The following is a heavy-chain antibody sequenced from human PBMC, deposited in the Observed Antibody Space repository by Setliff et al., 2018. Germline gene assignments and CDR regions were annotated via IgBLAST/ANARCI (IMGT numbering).Heavy chain of an antibody. CDR1: GATFSSYG. V-gene: IGHV1-69*05. D-gene: IGHD5-18*01. J-gene: IGHJ6*03. Sequence: SVKVSCKASGATFSSYGISWVRRAPGQGLEWMGGTIPMFGTTEYARKFQGRVTIITDESTSTAYMELSSLTSADTAVYYCAREGVDTRSSTGYRYYMDVWGKGTTVTVSS. CDR2: TIPMFGTT. CDR3: AREGVDTRSSTGYRYYMDV.